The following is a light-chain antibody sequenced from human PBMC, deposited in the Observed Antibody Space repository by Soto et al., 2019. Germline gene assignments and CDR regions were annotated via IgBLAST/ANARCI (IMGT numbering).Light chain of an antibody. CDR2: DAS. Sequence: EIVLTQSPATLSLSPGERATLSCRASQSVSSYLAWYQQKPGQAPRLLIYDASNRATGIPARFSGSGSGTDFTLTISSLEPEDFAVYDGQQRSNWPLYTFGQGTKLEIK. J-gene: IGKJ2*01. V-gene: IGKV3-11*01. CDR1: QSVSSY. CDR3: QQRSNWPLYT.